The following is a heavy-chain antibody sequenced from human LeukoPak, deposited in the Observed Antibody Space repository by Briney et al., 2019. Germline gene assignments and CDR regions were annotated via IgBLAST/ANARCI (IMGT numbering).Heavy chain of an antibody. J-gene: IGHJ4*02. Sequence: PSETLSLTCTVSGGSISSSSYYWGWIRQPPGKGLEWIGSIYYSGITYYNPSLQSRGTISVDTSKNQFSLKLSSVTAADTAMYYCARDVGYSYGPAGYWGQGTLVTVSS. CDR2: IYYSGIT. D-gene: IGHD5-18*01. V-gene: IGHV4-39*07. CDR3: ARDVGYSYGPAGY. CDR1: GGSISSSSYY.